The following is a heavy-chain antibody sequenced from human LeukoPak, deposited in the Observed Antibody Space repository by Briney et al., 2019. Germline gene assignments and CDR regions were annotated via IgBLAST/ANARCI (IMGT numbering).Heavy chain of an antibody. V-gene: IGHV3-30-3*01. J-gene: IGHJ4*02. Sequence: GRSLRLSCAASGFTFSSYAMHWVRQAPGKGLEWVAVISYDGSNKYYADSVKGRFTISRDNSKNTLYLQMSSLRAEDTAVYYCARAPYGRYYFDYWGQGTLVTVSS. D-gene: IGHD1-1*01. CDR2: ISYDGSNK. CDR1: GFTFSSYA. CDR3: ARAPYGRYYFDY.